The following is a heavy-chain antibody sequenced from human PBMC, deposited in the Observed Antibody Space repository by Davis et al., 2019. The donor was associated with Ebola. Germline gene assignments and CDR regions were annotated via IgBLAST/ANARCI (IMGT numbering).Heavy chain of an antibody. D-gene: IGHD6-6*01. V-gene: IGHV3-7*01. Sequence: GESLKISCAASGFTVSSNYMSWIRQAPGKGLEWVANIQQDGSEKYYVDSVKGRFTISRENAKNSLYLQMNSLRAGDTAVYYCARGDSSSSIFYNYGMDVWGQGTTVTVSS. CDR2: IQQDGSEK. CDR3: ARGDSSSSIFYNYGMDV. J-gene: IGHJ6*02. CDR1: GFTVSSNY.